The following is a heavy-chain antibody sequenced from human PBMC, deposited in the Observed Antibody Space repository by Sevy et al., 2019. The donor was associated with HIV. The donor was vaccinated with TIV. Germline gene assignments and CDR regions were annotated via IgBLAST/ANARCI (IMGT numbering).Heavy chain of an antibody. Sequence: GGSLRLSCAASGFTVSSNYMSWVRQAPGKGLEWVSVIYSGGSTYYADSVKGRFTISRDNSKNRLYLQMNSLRAEDTAVYYCARDRIAAAGTYYYGMDVWGQGTTVTVSS. D-gene: IGHD6-13*01. CDR1: GFTVSSNY. J-gene: IGHJ6*02. CDR3: ARDRIAAAGTYYYGMDV. V-gene: IGHV3-53*01. CDR2: IYSGGST.